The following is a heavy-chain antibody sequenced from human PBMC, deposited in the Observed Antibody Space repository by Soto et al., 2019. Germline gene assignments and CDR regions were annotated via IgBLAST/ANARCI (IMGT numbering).Heavy chain of an antibody. Sequence: GESLKISCAASGFTFSSYAMSWVRQAPGKGLEWVSAISGSGGSTYYADSVKGRFTISRDNSKNTLYLQMNSLRAEDTAVYYCAKGVGGDSSSWYNYYYYYGMDVWGQGTTVTVSS. CDR2: ISGSGGST. D-gene: IGHD6-13*01. V-gene: IGHV3-23*01. CDR3: AKGVGGDSSSWYNYYYYYGMDV. J-gene: IGHJ6*02. CDR1: GFTFSSYA.